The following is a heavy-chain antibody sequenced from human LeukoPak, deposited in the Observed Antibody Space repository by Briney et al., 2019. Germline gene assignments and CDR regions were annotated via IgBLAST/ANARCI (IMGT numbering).Heavy chain of an antibody. V-gene: IGHV4-30-2*01. CDR3: ARDGGLGVLWFGELLS. J-gene: IGHJ5*02. D-gene: IGHD3-10*01. CDR2: IYHSGST. CDR1: GGSISSGGYS. Sequence: KPSETLSLTCAVSGGSISSGGYSWSWIRQPPGKGLEWIGYIYHSGSTYYNPSLKSRVTISVDRSKNQFSLKLSSVTAADTAVYYCARDGGLGVLWFGELLSWGQGTLVTVSS.